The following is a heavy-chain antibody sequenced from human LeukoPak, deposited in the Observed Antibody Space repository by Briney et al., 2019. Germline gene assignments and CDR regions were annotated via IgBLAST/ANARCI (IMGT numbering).Heavy chain of an antibody. CDR3: ATYCSSTSCQDAFDI. J-gene: IGHJ3*02. D-gene: IGHD2-2*01. V-gene: IGHV5-51*01. CDR1: GSSFNSYW. CDR2: IYPGDSDT. Sequence: PGESLKISCKGSGSSFNSYWIGWVRQMPGKGLEWMGIIYPGDSDTRYSPSFQGQVTISADKSISTAYLQWSSLKASDTAMYYCATYCSSTSCQDAFDIWGQGTMVTVSS.